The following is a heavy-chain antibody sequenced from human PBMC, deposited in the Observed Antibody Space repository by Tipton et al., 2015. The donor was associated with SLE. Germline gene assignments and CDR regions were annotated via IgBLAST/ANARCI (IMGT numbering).Heavy chain of an antibody. Sequence: GSLRLSCAASGFTFSSYSMNWVRQAPGKGLEWVSSISSSSSYIYYADSVKGRFTISRDNAKNSLYLQMNSLRAEDTAVYYCARDRLRFLEWLADAFDIWGQGTMVTVSS. J-gene: IGHJ3*02. CDR2: ISSSSSYI. V-gene: IGHV3-21*01. D-gene: IGHD3-3*01. CDR1: GFTFSSYS. CDR3: ARDRLRFLEWLADAFDI.